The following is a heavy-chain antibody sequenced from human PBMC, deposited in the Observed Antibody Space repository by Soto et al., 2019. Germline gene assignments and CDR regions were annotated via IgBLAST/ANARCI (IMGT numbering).Heavy chain of an antibody. J-gene: IGHJ5*02. D-gene: IGHD3-3*01. CDR2: IYYSGSN. CDR3: ARQRRGYYRNTWRDP. V-gene: IGHV4-39*01. Sequence: SETLSLTCTVSGGSISSSYHYWGWVRQPPGKGLEWNGHIYYSGSNYYNPSLKSRVTISVDTSKNQFSLKLSSVTAADTAVYDCARQRRGYYRNTWRDPWGEGTLVTGSS. CDR1: GGSISSSYHY.